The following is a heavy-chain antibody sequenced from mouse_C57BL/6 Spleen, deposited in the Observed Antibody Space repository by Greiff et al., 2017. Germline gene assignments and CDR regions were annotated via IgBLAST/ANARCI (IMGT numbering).Heavy chain of an antibody. J-gene: IGHJ2*01. V-gene: IGHV5-4*03. CDR1: GFTFSSYA. Sequence: EVKLMESGGGLVKPGGSLKLSCAASGFTFSSYAMSWVRQTPEKRLEWVATISDGGSYTYYPDNVKGRFTISRDNAKNNLYLQMSHLKSEDTAVYYCARGGVIYYGLYYFDYWGQGTTLTVSS. D-gene: IGHD2-1*01. CDR2: ISDGGSYT. CDR3: ARGGVIYYGLYYFDY.